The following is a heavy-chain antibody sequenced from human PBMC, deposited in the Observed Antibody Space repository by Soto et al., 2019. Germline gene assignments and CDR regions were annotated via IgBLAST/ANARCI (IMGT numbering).Heavy chain of an antibody. CDR1: GFSLSTSGVG. Sequence: QITLKESGPTLVKPTQTLTLTCTFSGFSLSTSGVGVGWIRQPPGKALEWLALIYWDDDKRYSPSLNSRLAITKDTSKNQVVLTMTNIEHVDTATYYCVYRQAFISVTWTLFHYWGQGTLVTVSS. J-gene: IGHJ4*02. CDR2: IYWDDDK. V-gene: IGHV2-5*02. D-gene: IGHD3-16*02. CDR3: VYRQAFISVTWTLFHY.